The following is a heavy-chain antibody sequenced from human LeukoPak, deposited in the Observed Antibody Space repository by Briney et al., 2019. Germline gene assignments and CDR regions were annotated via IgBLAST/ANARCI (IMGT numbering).Heavy chain of an antibody. Sequence: PGESLKISSKGSGYSFTSYWSGWVRQMPGKGLEWMGIIYPGDSVTRYSPSCQGQVTISADKSVSTAYLQWSSLKASDTAMYYCARLFDYDFWSGYLYYYYGMDVWGQGTTVTVSS. D-gene: IGHD3-3*01. CDR3: ARLFDYDFWSGYLYYYYGMDV. J-gene: IGHJ6*02. V-gene: IGHV5-51*01. CDR1: GYSFTSYW. CDR2: IYPGDSVT.